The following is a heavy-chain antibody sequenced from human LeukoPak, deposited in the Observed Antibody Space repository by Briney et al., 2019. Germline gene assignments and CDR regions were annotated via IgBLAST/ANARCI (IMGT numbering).Heavy chain of an antibody. Sequence: KASETLSLTCAVYGGSFSDYYWSWIRQSPDKGLEWIGEINHSGVTNYNPSLKSRVTISVDRSKNQFSLKLSSVTAADTAVYYCAREYCTNGVCGNFDYWGQGTLVTVSS. J-gene: IGHJ4*02. CDR3: AREYCTNGVCGNFDY. D-gene: IGHD2-8*01. CDR1: GGSFSDYY. CDR2: INHSGVT. V-gene: IGHV4-34*01.